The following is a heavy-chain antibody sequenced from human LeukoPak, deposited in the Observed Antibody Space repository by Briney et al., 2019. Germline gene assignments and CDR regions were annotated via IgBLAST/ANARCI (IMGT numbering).Heavy chain of an antibody. CDR3: ARSMTRYYYDSSGQPFDY. D-gene: IGHD3-22*01. Sequence: PSETLSLTCTVSGGSISSYYWSWIRQPPGKGLEWIGYIYYSGSTNYNPSLKSRVTISVDTSKNQFSLKLSSVTAADTAVYYCARSMTRYYYDSSGQPFDYWGQGTLVTVSS. V-gene: IGHV4-59*01. J-gene: IGHJ4*02. CDR2: IYYSGST. CDR1: GGSISSYY.